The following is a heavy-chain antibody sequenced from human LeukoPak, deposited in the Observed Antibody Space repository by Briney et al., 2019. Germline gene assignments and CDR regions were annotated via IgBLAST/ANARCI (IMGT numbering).Heavy chain of an antibody. V-gene: IGHV1-69*13. CDR2: IIPIFGTA. D-gene: IGHD2-2*01. J-gene: IGHJ4*02. CDR1: GGTFSSYA. CDR3: ARDYCSSTSCLFDY. Sequence: ASVKVSCKASGGTFSSYAISWVRQAPGQGLEWMGGIIPIFGTANYAQKFKGRVTITADESTSTAYMELSSLRSEDTAVYYCARDYCSSTSCLFDYWGQGTLVTVSS.